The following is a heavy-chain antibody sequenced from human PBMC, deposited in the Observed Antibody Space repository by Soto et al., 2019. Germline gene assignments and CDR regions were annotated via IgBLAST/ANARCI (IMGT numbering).Heavy chain of an antibody. V-gene: IGHV1-18*01. CDR1: GYTFTSYG. CDR2: ISAYNGNT. CDR3: ARVEVEGVVPSARGFDP. Sequence: QVQLVQSGAEVKKPGASVKVSCKASGYTFTSYGISWVRQAPGQGLEWMGWISAYNGNTNYAQKLQGRVTMTTDTPTSTAYMELRSLRSDDTAGYYCARVEVEGVVPSARGFDPWGQGTLVTVSS. D-gene: IGHD2-2*01. J-gene: IGHJ5*02.